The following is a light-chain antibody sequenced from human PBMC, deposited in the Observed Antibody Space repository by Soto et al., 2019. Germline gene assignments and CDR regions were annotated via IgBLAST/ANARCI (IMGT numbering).Light chain of an antibody. J-gene: IGLJ1*01. V-gene: IGLV2-8*01. Sequence: QSVLTQPPSASGSPGQSVTISCSGTSSDVGGYNYVSWYQQPPGKAPKLMIYEVNKRPSEVPDRFSGSKSGNTASLTVSGLQAEDEADYYCSSYAGSTRGYVFGTGTKVTVL. CDR1: SSDVGGYNY. CDR3: SSYAGSTRGYV. CDR2: EVN.